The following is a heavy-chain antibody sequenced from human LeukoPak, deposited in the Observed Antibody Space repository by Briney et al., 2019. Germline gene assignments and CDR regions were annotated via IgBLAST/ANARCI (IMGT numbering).Heavy chain of an antibody. V-gene: IGHV1-69*04. CDR1: GGTFSSYA. CDR3: ARSDSSGYYYRTNAGYFQH. D-gene: IGHD3-22*01. J-gene: IGHJ1*01. CDR2: IIPILGIA. Sequence: GASVKVSCKASGGTFSSYAISWVRQAPGQGLEWMGRIIPILGIANYAQKFQGRVTITADKSTSTAYMELRSLRSDDTAVYYCARSDSSGYYYRTNAGYFQHWGQGTLVAVSS.